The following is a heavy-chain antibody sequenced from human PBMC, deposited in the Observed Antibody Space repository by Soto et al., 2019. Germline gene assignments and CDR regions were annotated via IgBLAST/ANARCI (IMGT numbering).Heavy chain of an antibody. CDR3: AREDIVVVPAAIGYYYGMDV. D-gene: IGHD2-2*02. CDR2: ISYDGSNK. J-gene: IGHJ6*02. CDR1: GFTFSSYG. V-gene: IGHV3-30*03. Sequence: GGSLRLSCAASGFTFSSYGMHWVRQAPGKGLEWVAVISYDGSNKYYADSVKGRFTISRDNSKNTLYLQMNSLRAEDTAVYYCAREDIVVVPAAIGYYYGMDVWGQGTTVTVS.